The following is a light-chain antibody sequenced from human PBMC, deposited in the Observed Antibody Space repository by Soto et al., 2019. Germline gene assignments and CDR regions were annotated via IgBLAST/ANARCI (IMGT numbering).Light chain of an antibody. J-gene: IGLJ3*02. Sequence: QSVLTQPPSVSGAAGQRVTNSCTGSSSKIGAGYDVHWYQQLPGTAPKLLVSGDTNRPSGVPDRFSGSKSGTSASLAITGLRAEDEADYYCQSFDSSLSGWVFGGGTKLTVL. CDR2: GDT. CDR1: SSKIGAGYD. V-gene: IGLV1-40*01. CDR3: QSFDSSLSGWV.